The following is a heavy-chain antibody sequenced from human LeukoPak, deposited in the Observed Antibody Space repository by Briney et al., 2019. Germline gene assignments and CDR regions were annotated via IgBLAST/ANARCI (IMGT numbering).Heavy chain of an antibody. CDR3: ERGYSSSWYDY. V-gene: IGHV4-4*07. J-gene: IGHJ4*02. Sequence: PSETLSLTCSVSGATMHNSYWNWIRQSAGKGLEWIGRIYATGSSDYNPSLKSRVTMSVDTSMNLFSLNLTSVTAADTAVYFCERGYSSSWYDYWGQGTLVTVSS. CDR2: IYATGSS. D-gene: IGHD6-13*01. CDR1: GATMHNSY.